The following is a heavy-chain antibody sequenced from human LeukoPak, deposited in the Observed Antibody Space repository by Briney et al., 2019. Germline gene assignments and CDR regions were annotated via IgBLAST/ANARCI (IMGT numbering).Heavy chain of an antibody. CDR1: GFTFSSYG. CDR3: AKGDLYSSSWYGHGY. J-gene: IGHJ4*02. D-gene: IGHD6-13*01. Sequence: GGSLRLSCAASGFTFSSYGMHWVRQAPGKGLEWVAFIRYDGSNKYYADSVKGRFTISRDNSKNTLYLQMNSLRAEDTAVYYCAKGDLYSSSWYGHGYWGQGTLVTVSS. V-gene: IGHV3-30*02. CDR2: IRYDGSNK.